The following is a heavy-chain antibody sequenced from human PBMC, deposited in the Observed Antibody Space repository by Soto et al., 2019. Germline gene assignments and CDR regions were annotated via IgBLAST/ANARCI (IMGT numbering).Heavy chain of an antibody. D-gene: IGHD3-22*01. CDR2: IKSKTDGGTT. V-gene: IGHV3-15*01. J-gene: IGHJ5*02. CDR3: TIPRGPMIRP. Sequence: LRLSCTASGFTFSNAWMTWVRQAPGKGLEWVGRIKSKTDGGTTDYAAPVKGRFTISRDDSKNTMYLQMNSLKTEDTAVYYCTIPRGPMIRPWGQGTLVTVSS. CDR1: GFTFSNAW.